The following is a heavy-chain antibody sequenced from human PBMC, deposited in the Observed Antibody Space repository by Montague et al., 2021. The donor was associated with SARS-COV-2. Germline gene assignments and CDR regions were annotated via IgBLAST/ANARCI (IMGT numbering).Heavy chain of an antibody. J-gene: IGHJ4*01. D-gene: IGHD2-15*01. CDR3: ARIINLFDSDGPPSLFDL. Sequence: TLSLTCTVSGASISSTNYYWSWIRQPAGKGLEWIGRIYSSGVTNYNPSLKSRVSISIDTSKNEFSLKLSSVTAADTAVYYCARIINLFDSDGPPSLFDLWGQGIRVTASS. CDR1: GASISSTNYY. V-gene: IGHV4-61*02. CDR2: IYSSGVT.